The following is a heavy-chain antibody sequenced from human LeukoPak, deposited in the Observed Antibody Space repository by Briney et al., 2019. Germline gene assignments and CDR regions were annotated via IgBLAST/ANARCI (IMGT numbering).Heavy chain of an antibody. V-gene: IGHV1-46*01. CDR2: INPSGGST. CDR1: GYTFTSYY. D-gene: IGHD3-3*01. CDR3: ARNQGYDFLSGYNRFGP. Sequence: ASVKVSCKASGYTFTSYYMHWVRQAPGQGLEWMGIINPSGGSTSYAQKFQGRVTMTRDTSTSTVYMELSSLRSEDTAAYYCARNQGYDFLSGYNRFGPWGQEPWSPSPQ. J-gene: IGHJ5*02.